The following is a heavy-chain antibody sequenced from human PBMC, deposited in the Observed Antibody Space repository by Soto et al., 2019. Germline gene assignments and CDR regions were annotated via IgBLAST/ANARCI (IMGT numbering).Heavy chain of an antibody. J-gene: IGHJ2*01. D-gene: IGHD6-13*01. CDR3: ARVSGSSWHYWYFDL. Sequence: QVQLVQSGAEVKKPGSSVKVSCKASGGTFSSYTISWVRQAPGQGLEWMGRIIPILGIANYAQKFQGRVTITADKSTSTADMELSSLRSEDTAVYYCARVSGSSWHYWYFDLWGRGTLVTVSS. CDR2: IIPILGIA. V-gene: IGHV1-69*02. CDR1: GGTFSSYT.